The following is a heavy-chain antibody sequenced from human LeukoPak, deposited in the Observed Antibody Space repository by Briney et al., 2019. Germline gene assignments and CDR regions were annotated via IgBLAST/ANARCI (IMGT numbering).Heavy chain of an antibody. CDR1: GFTFSSYW. V-gene: IGHV3-7*01. CDR3: ARVTSSGWYQYNYYYYMDV. J-gene: IGHJ6*03. CDR2: IKQDGSEK. Sequence: PGGSLRLCCAASGFTFSSYWMSWVRQAPGKGLEWVANIKQDGSEKYYVDSVKGRFTISRDNAKNSLYLQMNSLRAEDTAVYYCARVTSSGWYQYNYYYYMDVWGKGTTVTVSS. D-gene: IGHD6-19*01.